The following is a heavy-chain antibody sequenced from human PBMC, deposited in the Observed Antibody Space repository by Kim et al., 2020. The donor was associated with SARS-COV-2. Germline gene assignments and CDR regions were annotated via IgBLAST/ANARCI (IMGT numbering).Heavy chain of an antibody. V-gene: IGHV3-15*01. CDR3: TTSGYYAYYYYYMDV. CDR1: GFTFSNAW. Sequence: GGSLRLSCAASGFTFSNAWMSWVRQAPGKGLEWVGRIKSKTDGGTTDYAAPVKGRFTISRDDSKNTLYLQMNSLKTEDTAVYYCTTSGYYAYYYYYMDVWGKGTTVTVSS. J-gene: IGHJ6*03. CDR2: IKSKTDGGTT. D-gene: IGHD3-22*01.